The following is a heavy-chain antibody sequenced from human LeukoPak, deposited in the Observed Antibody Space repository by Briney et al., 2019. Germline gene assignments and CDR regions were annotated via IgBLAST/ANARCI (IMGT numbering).Heavy chain of an antibody. Sequence: GGSLRLSCAASGFIFNNFWMHWVRQVPGKGLVWVSHTNSDGSTTDYADSVRGRFTISRDNAKNTLYLQMNRLTVEDTAVYYCGRGMRDYYGLDYWGQGILVTVSS. CDR2: TNSDGSTT. D-gene: IGHD3-10*01. CDR3: GRGMRDYYGLDY. V-gene: IGHV3-74*01. J-gene: IGHJ4*02. CDR1: GFIFNNFW.